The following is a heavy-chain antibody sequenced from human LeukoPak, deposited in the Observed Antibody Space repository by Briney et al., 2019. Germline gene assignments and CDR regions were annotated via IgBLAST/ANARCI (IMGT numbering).Heavy chain of an antibody. CDR2: INHSGST. CDR3: ASPHEYSSSWYTLGY. CDR1: GGSFSGYY. Sequence: PSETLSLTCAVYGGSFSGYYWSWIRQPPGKGLEWIGEINHSGSTNYNPSLKSRVTISVDTSKNQFSLKLSSVTAADTAVYYCASPHEYSSSWYTLGYWGQGTLVTVSS. V-gene: IGHV4-34*01. J-gene: IGHJ4*02. D-gene: IGHD6-13*01.